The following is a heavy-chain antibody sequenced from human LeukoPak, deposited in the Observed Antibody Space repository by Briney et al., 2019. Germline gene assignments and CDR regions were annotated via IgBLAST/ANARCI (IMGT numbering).Heavy chain of an antibody. CDR1: GGTFSSYA. Sequence: GASVTVSCTASGGTFSSYAISWVRQAPGQGLEWMGGIIPIFGTANYAQKLQGRVTITADESTSTAYMELSSLRSEDTAVYYCASTATPHVWGSYRRYYFDYWGQGTLVTVSS. CDR3: ASTATPHVWGSYRRYYFDY. D-gene: IGHD3-16*02. CDR2: IIPIFGTA. J-gene: IGHJ4*02. V-gene: IGHV1-69*13.